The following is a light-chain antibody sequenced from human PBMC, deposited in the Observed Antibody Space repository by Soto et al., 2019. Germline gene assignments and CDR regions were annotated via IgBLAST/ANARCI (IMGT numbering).Light chain of an antibody. CDR1: QDISDV. CDR2: DAS. J-gene: IGKJ5*01. Sequence: DIQMTQSPSALSASVGDRVTITCQASQDISDVLNWYQQQPGKAPKVLIYDASKLQTGVPSRFSGRCSGKDFTFTISSLQPDDSGTYYCQQFYDLPITFGQGTRLEIK. CDR3: QQFYDLPIT. V-gene: IGKV1-33*01.